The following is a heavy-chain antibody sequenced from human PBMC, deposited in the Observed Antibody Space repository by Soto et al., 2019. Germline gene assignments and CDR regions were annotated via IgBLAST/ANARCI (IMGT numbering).Heavy chain of an antibody. J-gene: IGHJ6*02. CDR3: GRDAPLVGASYCGTDV. CDR2: MNPNSGTT. D-gene: IGHD1-26*01. Sequence: DSVKVSCKAAGSTFSSYAINWVRQATGQGLEWMGWMNPNSGTTGYAQKFQGRVTMTRNTSISTAYMELSSLRSEDTAVYYCGRDAPLVGASYCGTDVSGQGTNVTLSS. V-gene: IGHV1-8*02. CDR1: GSTFSSYA.